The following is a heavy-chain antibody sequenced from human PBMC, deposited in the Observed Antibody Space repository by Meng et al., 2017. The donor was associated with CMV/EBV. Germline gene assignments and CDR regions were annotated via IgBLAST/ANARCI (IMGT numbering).Heavy chain of an antibody. V-gene: IGHV4-34*01. Sequence: LTCAVYGGSFSGYYWSWIRQPPGKGLEWIGEINHSESTNYNPSLKSRVTISVDTSKNQFSLKLSSVTAADTAVYYCARGRRLRPFDYWGQGTLVTVSS. CDR1: GGSFSGYY. D-gene: IGHD5-12*01. J-gene: IGHJ4*02. CDR3: ARGRRLRPFDY. CDR2: INHSEST.